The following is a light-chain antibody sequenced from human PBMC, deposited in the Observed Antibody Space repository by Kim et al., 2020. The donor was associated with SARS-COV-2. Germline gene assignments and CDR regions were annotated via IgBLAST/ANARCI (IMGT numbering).Light chain of an antibody. Sequence: GQSITISCTGTSSDVGGYHYVSWYQQHPGKAPKLMIYDVTNRPSGVSNRFSGSKSGNTASLTISGLQAEDEADYYCSSYTSSNTVVFGGGTQLTVL. J-gene: IGLJ2*01. CDR3: SSYTSSNTVV. CDR2: DVT. V-gene: IGLV2-14*03. CDR1: SSDVGGYHY.